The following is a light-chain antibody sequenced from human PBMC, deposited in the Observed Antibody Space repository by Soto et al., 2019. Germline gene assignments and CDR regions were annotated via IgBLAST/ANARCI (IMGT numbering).Light chain of an antibody. CDR1: SSDIGGYNS. CDR2: AVT. Sequence: QSALTQPRSVSGSPGQSVTISCTGTSSDIGGYNSVSWYQQHPGKAPKLMIYAVTKRPSGVPDRFSGSKSGNTASLTISGLHAEDETAYYCCSNAGAYTIFGGGTKLTVL. CDR3: CSNAGAYTI. J-gene: IGLJ2*01. V-gene: IGLV2-11*01.